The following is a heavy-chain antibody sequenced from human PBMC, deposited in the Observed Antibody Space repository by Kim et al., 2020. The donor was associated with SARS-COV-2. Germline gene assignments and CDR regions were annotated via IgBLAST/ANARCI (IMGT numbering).Heavy chain of an antibody. Sequence: SVKVSCKASGGTFSSYAISWVRQAPGQGLEWMGGIIPNYGTANYAQKFQGRVTITTDASTSTAYMELSSLRSEDTAVYYCARESTSSHTYYYYYDIDVWGKETTLTVSS. CDR2: IIPNYGTA. CDR1: GGTFSSYA. V-gene: IGHV1-69*05. J-gene: IGHJ6*04. D-gene: IGHD2-15*01. CDR3: ARESTSSHTYYYYYDIDV.